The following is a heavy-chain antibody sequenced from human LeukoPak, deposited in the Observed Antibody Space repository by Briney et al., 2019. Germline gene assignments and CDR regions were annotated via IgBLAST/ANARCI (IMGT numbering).Heavy chain of an antibody. J-gene: IGHJ6*03. CDR3: AKDTEMATMHYYYYMDV. CDR2: ISWDGGST. Sequence: PGGSLRLSCAASGFTFDDYAMHWVRHAPGKGLEWVSLISWDGGSTYYADSVKGRFTISRDNSKNSLYLQMNSLRAEDTALYYCAKDTEMATMHYYYYMDVWGKGTTVTVSS. V-gene: IGHV3-43D*03. D-gene: IGHD5-24*01. CDR1: GFTFDDYA.